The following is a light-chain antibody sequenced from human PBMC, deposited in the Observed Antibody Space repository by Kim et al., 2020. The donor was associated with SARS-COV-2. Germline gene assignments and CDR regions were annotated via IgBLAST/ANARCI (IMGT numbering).Light chain of an antibody. CDR3: QVWDSTSDHCV. J-gene: IGLJ1*01. CDR2: HDT. Sequence: SYELTQPPSVSVAPGQTAEITCGGNNIGSKDVHWYQQKPGQAPVVVMFHDTDRPSGIPERFSGSNSGNTATLTISRVEAGDEADYYCQVWDSTSDHCVFG. V-gene: IGLV3-21*04. CDR1: NIGSKD.